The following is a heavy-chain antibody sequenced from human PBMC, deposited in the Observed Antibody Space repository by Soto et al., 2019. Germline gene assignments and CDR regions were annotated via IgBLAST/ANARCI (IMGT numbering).Heavy chain of an antibody. V-gene: IGHV4-39*01. CDR3: ARPVYVDTSMGIQFNWFDP. J-gene: IGHJ5*02. CDR1: DVSISGTRFY. Sequence: QLQLQESGPGLVKPSETLSLSCTVSDVSISGTRFYWGWIRQPPGKGLEWIGSVYYSGSTYYNPSLKSRVTISVDASKNQFSLKWTSVTAADTAVYYCARPVYVDTSMGIQFNWFDPWGQGTLVTVSS. CDR2: VYYSGST. D-gene: IGHD5-18*01.